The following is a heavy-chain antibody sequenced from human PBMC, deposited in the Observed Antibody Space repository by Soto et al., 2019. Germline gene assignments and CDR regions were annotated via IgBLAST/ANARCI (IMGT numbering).Heavy chain of an antibody. J-gene: IGHJ4*02. Sequence: ASVKVSCKASGYTFTSYAMHWVRQAPGQRLEWMGWINAGNGNTRYSQKFQGRVTITRDTSASTAYMELSSLRSEDTAVYYCARDQNLGGNSALTLLYWGQGTLVTVSS. V-gene: IGHV1-3*01. D-gene: IGHD2-21*02. CDR1: GYTFTSYA. CDR2: INAGNGNT. CDR3: ARDQNLGGNSALTLLY.